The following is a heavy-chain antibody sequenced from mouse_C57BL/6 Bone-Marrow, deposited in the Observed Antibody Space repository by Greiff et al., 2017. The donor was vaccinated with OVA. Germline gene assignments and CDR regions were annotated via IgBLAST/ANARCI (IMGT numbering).Heavy chain of an antibody. V-gene: IGHV1-64*01. Sequence: VQLQQPGAELVKPGASVKLSCKASGYTFTSYWMHWVKQRPGHGLEWIGMIHPNSGSTNYNEKFKSKATLTVDKSSSTAYMQLSSLTSEDSAVYYCARWAYGSSLCYWGQGTTLTVSS. J-gene: IGHJ2*01. CDR3: ARWAYGSSLCY. D-gene: IGHD1-1*01. CDR2: IHPNSGST. CDR1: GYTFTSYW.